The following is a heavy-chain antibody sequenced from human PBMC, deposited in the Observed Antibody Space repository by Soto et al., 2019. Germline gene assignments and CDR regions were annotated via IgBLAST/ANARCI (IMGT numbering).Heavy chain of an antibody. J-gene: IGHJ4*02. CDR2: ISSSSSYI. D-gene: IGHD2-8*01. CDR3: ARAQNSCTNGVCYSRGGQSDY. Sequence: GGSLRLSCAASGFTFSSYSMNWVRQAPGKGLEWVSSISSSSSYIYYADSVKGRFTISRDNAKNSLYLQMNSLRAEDTAVYYCARAQNSCTNGVCYSRGGQSDYWGQGTLVTVSS. CDR1: GFTFSSYS. V-gene: IGHV3-21*01.